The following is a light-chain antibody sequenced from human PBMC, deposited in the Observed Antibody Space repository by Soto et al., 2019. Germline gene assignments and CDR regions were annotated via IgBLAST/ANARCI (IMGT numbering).Light chain of an antibody. J-gene: IGLJ1*01. CDR1: SSNIGSNY. CDR3: AAWDDSLSGYV. V-gene: IGLV1-47*01. CDR2: RNN. Sequence: QSVLTQPPSASGTPRQRVTISCSGSSSNIGSNYVYWYQQLPGTAPKPLIYRNNQRPSGVPDRFSGSKSGTSASLAISGLRSEDEADYYCAAWDDSLSGYVFGTGTKVTVL.